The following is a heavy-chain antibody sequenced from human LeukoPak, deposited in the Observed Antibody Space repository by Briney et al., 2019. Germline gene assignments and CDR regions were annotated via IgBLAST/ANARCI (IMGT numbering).Heavy chain of an antibody. CDR1: GYTFTSYD. V-gene: IGHV1-8*01. D-gene: IGHD3-16*02. CDR2: MNHNSGNT. Sequence: ASVTVSCKASGYTFTSYDINWVRQATGQGLEWMGWMNHNSGNTGSAQRFQGRITMTRDTSISTAYMELSSLRSEDTAVYYCARGPLVRLPSSFDPWGEGPLVTVSS. CDR3: ARGPLVRLPSSFDP. J-gene: IGHJ5*02.